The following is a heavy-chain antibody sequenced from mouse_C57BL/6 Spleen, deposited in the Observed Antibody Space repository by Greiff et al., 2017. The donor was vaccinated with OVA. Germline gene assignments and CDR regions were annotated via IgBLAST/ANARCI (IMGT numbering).Heavy chain of an antibody. V-gene: IGHV1-50*01. CDR2: IDPSDSYT. CDR3: ARKALDSSGNRYFDY. Sequence: QVQLQQPGAELVKPGASVKLSCKASGYTFTSYWMQWVKQRPGQGLEWIGEIDPSDSYTNYNQKFKGKATLTVDTSSSTAYMQLSSLTSEDSAVYNCARKALDSSGNRYFDYWGQGTTLTVSA. J-gene: IGHJ2*01. D-gene: IGHD3-2*02. CDR1: GYTFTSYW.